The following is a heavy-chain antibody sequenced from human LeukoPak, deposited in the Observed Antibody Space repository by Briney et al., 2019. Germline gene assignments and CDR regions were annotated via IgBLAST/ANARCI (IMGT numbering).Heavy chain of an antibody. D-gene: IGHD3-9*01. J-gene: IGHJ4*02. Sequence: ASVKVSCKASGYSFTNYYIHWVRQAPGQGLEWMGIINPSGGGTTYAQKFQGRVTMTTDTSTSTAYMELRSLRSDDTAVYYCARDRRRNPESYDILTGPDYWGQGTLVTVSS. CDR3: ARDRRRNPESYDILTGPDY. V-gene: IGHV1-46*01. CDR2: INPSGGGT. CDR1: GYSFTNYY.